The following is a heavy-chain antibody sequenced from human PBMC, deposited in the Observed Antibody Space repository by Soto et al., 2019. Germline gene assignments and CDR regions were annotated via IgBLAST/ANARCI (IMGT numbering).Heavy chain of an antibody. D-gene: IGHD1-20*01. J-gene: IGHJ6*02. V-gene: IGHV1-18*01. CDR3: ARGLFPNYNRGYSYYGMDV. CDR2: ISAYNGNT. Sequence: ASVKVSCKASGYPFDTYGISWVRQAPGQGLEWMGWISAYNGNTNYAQKLQGRVTMTTDTSTSTAYMELRSLESDDTAVYCCARGLFPNYNRGYSYYGMDVWGQGTTVTVSS. CDR1: GYPFDTYG.